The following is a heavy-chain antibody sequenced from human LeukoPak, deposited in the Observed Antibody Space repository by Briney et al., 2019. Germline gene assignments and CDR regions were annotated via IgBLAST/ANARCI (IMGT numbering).Heavy chain of an antibody. CDR2: ISSSSSYI. D-gene: IGHD3-22*01. CDR3: ARPYYYDSSAADSLFDP. J-gene: IGHJ5*02. Sequence: GGSLRLSCAASGFTFSSYSMNWVRQAPGKGLEWVSSISSSSSYIYYADSVKGRFTISRDNAKNLLYLQMNSLRAEDTAVYYCARPYYYDSSAADSLFDPWGQGTLVTVSS. CDR1: GFTFSSYS. V-gene: IGHV3-21*01.